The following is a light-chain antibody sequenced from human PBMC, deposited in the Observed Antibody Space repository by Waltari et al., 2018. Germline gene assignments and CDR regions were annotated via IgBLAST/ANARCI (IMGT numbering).Light chain of an antibody. V-gene: IGKV3-11*01. CDR3: QQRTNWPPIFT. CDR2: DAS. CDR1: HSVGSS. J-gene: IGKJ3*01. Sequence: EIVLTQSPATLSLSPGETATLSCRASHSVGSSLAWYQQKAGQAPRVLIYDASKRATGIPARFSGSGSRTDFALTISSLDPEDFAVYYCQQRTNWPPIFTFGPGTKVEMK.